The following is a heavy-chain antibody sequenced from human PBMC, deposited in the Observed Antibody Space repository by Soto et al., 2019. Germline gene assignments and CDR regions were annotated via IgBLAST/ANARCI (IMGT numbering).Heavy chain of an antibody. CDR3: SRMSWELPDY. D-gene: IGHD1-26*01. Sequence: PSETLSLTCTVSGGSISSYYWSWIRQPPGKGLEWIGYIYYSGSTNYNPSLKSRVTISVDTSKNQFSLKLSSVTAADTAVYYYSRMSWELPDYWGQGTLVTVSS. CDR2: IYYSGST. CDR1: GGSISSYY. V-gene: IGHV4-59*01. J-gene: IGHJ4*02.